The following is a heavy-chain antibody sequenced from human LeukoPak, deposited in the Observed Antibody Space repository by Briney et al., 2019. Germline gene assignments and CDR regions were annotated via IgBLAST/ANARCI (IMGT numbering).Heavy chain of an antibody. D-gene: IGHD3-16*01. CDR1: GGSIRTYY. CDR3: ARGNRFGY. Sequence: SETLSLTCTVSGGSIRTYYWSWIRQPPGKGLEWIGYIYNSGSTDYNPSLKSRATISVDTSKNQFSLKLSSVTAADTAVYYCARGNRFGYWGQGTLVTVSS. V-gene: IGHV4-59*01. CDR2: IYNSGST. J-gene: IGHJ4*02.